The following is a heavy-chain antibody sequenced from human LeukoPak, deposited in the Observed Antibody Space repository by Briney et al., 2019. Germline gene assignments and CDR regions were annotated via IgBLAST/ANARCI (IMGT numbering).Heavy chain of an antibody. D-gene: IGHD5-12*01. CDR2: IYPGDSDT. J-gene: IGHJ4*02. CDR3: ARQGGYSGYDLTY. V-gene: IGHV5-51*01. Sequence: GESLKISGQGSGYSFTSYWIGWVRQMPGKGLEWMGIIYPGDSDTRYSPSFQGQVTISADKSISTAYLQWSSLKASDTAMYYCARQGGYSGYDLTYWGQGTLVTVSS. CDR1: GYSFTSYW.